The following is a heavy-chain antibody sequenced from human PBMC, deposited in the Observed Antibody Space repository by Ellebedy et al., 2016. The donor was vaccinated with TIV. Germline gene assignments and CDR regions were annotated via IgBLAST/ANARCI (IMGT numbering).Heavy chain of an antibody. CDR3: ARGRSFEAFDI. V-gene: IGHV4-39*07. Sequence: SETLSLTCSVSGGSISSSGYYWDWIRQPPGKGLEWIGSIYYSGSTHYNPSLKSRVTISIDTSRNQFSLKLSSVTAAGTAVYYCARGRSFEAFDIWGQGTMVTVSS. CDR1: GGSISSSGYY. J-gene: IGHJ3*02. CDR2: IYYSGST.